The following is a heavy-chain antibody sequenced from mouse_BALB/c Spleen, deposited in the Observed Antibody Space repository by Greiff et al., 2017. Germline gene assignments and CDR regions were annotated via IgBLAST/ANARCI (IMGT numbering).Heavy chain of an antibody. CDR1: GYTFTSYY. CDR3: TRSPYYGAFAY. J-gene: IGHJ3*01. V-gene: IGHV1S81*02. Sequence: VQLQQSGAELVKPGASVKLSCKASGYTFTSYYMYWVKQRPGQGLEWIGEINPSNGGTNFNEKFKSKATLTVDKSSSTAYMQLSSLTSEDSAVYYCTRSPYYGAFAYWGQGTLVTVSA. D-gene: IGHD1-1*01. CDR2: INPSNGGT.